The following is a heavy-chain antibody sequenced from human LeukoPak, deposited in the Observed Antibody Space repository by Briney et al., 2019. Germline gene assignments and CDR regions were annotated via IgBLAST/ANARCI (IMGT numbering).Heavy chain of an antibody. CDR1: GVSINTCCYY. D-gene: IGHD5-18*01. CDR2: KYYSGST. J-gene: IGHJ4*02. CDR3: ARGRSYGFDFDS. V-gene: IGHV4-61*01. Sequence: PSETLSLTCDVSGVSINTCCYYWTWIRQPPGKGLEWIGYKYYSGSTRYNSSLRSRLTISLDSSKNQFSLGLTSVTAADTAVCYCARGRSYGFDFDSWGPGTLVIVSS.